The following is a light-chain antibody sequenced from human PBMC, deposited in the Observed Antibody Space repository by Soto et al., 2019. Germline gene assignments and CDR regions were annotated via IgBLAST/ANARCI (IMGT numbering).Light chain of an antibody. CDR1: QSVNSY. CDR2: DAS. J-gene: IGKJ4*01. Sequence: EIVLTQTPATLSLSPGERATLSCRASQSVNSYLAWYQQKPGQAPRLLIYDASNRATGIPGRFSGSGSGTDFTLAISSLEPEDFAVYYCQQRSNWPLTFGVGTKVEIK. V-gene: IGKV3-11*01. CDR3: QQRSNWPLT.